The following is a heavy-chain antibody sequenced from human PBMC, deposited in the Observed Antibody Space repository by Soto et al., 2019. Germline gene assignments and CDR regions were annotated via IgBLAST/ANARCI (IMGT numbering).Heavy chain of an antibody. CDR2: IYHSGST. D-gene: IGHD3-3*01. J-gene: IGHJ5*02. Sequence: PSETLSLTCAVSGGSISSGGYSWSCIRQPPGKGLEWIGYIYHSGSTYYNPSLKSRFFISRDNRKNTLFLQMNNLRPDDTAVYYCAKPRSSLEWPPFDPWGHGTLVTVSS. CDR1: GGSISSGGYS. CDR3: AKPRSSLEWPPFDP. V-gene: IGHV4-30-2*02.